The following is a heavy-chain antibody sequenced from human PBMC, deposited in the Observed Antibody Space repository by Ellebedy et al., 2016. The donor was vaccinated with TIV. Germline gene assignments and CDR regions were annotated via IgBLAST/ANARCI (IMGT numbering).Heavy chain of an antibody. Sequence: MPSETLSLTCTVPGGSISGYYWGWIRQPPGKGLEWIGYIYYSGITDYNPPLRSRVIISVDTSKNQLSLKLSSVTAADAAMYYCARWNEGFDYWGQGTLVTVSS. CDR2: IYYSGIT. J-gene: IGHJ4*02. CDR3: ARWNEGFDY. CDR1: GGSISGYY. V-gene: IGHV4-59*08. D-gene: IGHD1-1*01.